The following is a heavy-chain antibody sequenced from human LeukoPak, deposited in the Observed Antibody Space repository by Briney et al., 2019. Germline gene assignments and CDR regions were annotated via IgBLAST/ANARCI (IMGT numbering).Heavy chain of an antibody. D-gene: IGHD5-24*01. J-gene: IGHJ3*02. CDR1: GFTFSSYS. CDR2: ISSSSSYI. V-gene: IGHV3-21*01. CDR3: VAEVEMEAFDI. Sequence: GGSLRLSCAASGFTFSSYSMNWVRQAPGKGLEWVSSISSSSSYIYYADSVKGRFTISRDNAKNSLYLQMNSLRAEDTAVYYCVAEVEMEAFDIWGQGTMVTVSS.